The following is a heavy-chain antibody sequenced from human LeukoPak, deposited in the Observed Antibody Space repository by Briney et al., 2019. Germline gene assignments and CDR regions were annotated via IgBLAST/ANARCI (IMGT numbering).Heavy chain of an antibody. CDR3: TTDQFNSFDI. Sequence: GGSLRLSCTASGFTFSGSTVHWVRQASGKGLEWVGRMRSKANSFVTTYTTSVQGRFTISRHDSKNTAYLQMNSLRTEDTALYYCTTDQFNSFDIWGRGTMVTVSS. CDR1: GFTFSGST. CDR2: MRSKANSFVT. D-gene: IGHD5-24*01. V-gene: IGHV3-73*01. J-gene: IGHJ3*02.